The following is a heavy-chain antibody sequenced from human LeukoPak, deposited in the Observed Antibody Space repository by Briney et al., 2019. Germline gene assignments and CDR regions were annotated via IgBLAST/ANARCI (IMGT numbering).Heavy chain of an antibody. V-gene: IGHV3-13*01. CDR2: IGTAGDT. D-gene: IGHD3-9*01. CDR1: GFTFSSYD. Sequence: GGSLRLSWAASGFTFSSYDMHWVRRATGKGLEWVSAIGTAGDTYYPGSVKGRFTISRENAKNSLYLQMNSLRAGDTAVYYCAREGLTGFDYWGQGTLVTVSS. CDR3: AREGLTGFDY. J-gene: IGHJ4*02.